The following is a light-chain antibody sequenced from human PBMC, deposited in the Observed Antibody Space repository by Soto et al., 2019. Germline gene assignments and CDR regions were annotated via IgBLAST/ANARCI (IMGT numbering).Light chain of an antibody. V-gene: IGKV3D-15*01. CDR1: QSVSNY. CDR3: HQYDNAPQT. J-gene: IGKJ2*01. CDR2: GAS. Sequence: IVVTQSPATLSVSPWERATLSCRASQSVSNYLAWYQQKPGQAPRVLIYGASKRATGIPDRFSGSGSGTDFSLTISRLEPEDFAVYYCHQYDNAPQTYGQGTKVDIK.